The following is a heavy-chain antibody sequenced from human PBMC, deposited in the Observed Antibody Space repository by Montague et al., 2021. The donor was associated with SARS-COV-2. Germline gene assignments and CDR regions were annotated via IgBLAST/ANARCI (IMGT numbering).Heavy chain of an antibody. V-gene: IGHV3-48*03. J-gene: IGHJ4*02. CDR1: GFIFSGYE. CDR3: ARSPSGYDSEFDC. Sequence: SLRLSCAASGFIFSGYEMNWVRQAPGKGLEWVSYISNSGRTIYNADSVEGRFTISRDNAKNSLYLQLTSLRAEDTAVYYCARSPSGYDSEFDCWGQGILVTVSS. CDR2: ISNSGRTI. D-gene: IGHD5-12*01.